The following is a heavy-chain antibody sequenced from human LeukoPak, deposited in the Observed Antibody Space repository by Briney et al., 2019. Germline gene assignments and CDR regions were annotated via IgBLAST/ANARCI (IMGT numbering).Heavy chain of an antibody. CDR1: GYTFTRYY. J-gene: IGHJ5*02. Sequence: ASVKVSCKASGYTFTRYYMHWVRQAPGQGLEWMGIINPSGGSTSYAQKFQGRVTMTRDTSTSTVYMELSRLRSDDTAVYYCARVGVYSSSTSCYANWFDPWGQGTLVTVSS. D-gene: IGHD2-2*01. V-gene: IGHV1-46*01. CDR3: ARVGVYSSSTSCYANWFDP. CDR2: INPSGGST.